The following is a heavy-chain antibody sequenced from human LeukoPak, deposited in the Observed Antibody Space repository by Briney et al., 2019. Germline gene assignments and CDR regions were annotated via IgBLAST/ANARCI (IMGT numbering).Heavy chain of an antibody. CDR2: IIPIFSTA. Sequence: GASVKVSCKASGYTFTSYDINWVRQATGQGLEWNGGIIPIFSTANYAQKFQGRVTITADESTSTAYMELSSLRSEDTAVYYCAREAGGCSSTSCHGQNWGQGTLVTVSS. V-gene: IGHV1-69*13. CDR1: GYTFTSYD. CDR3: AREAGGCSSTSCHGQN. J-gene: IGHJ4*02. D-gene: IGHD2-2*01.